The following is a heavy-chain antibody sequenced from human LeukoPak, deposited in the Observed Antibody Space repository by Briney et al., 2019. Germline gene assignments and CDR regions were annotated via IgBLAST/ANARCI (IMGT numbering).Heavy chain of an antibody. Sequence: PGGSLRLSCAASGFTFSSYGMHWVRQAPGKGLEWVAVISYDGSNKYYADSVKGRFTISRDNSKNTLYLQMNSLRAEDTAVYYCAKDVVGYCSSTSCYAPDYWGQGTLVTVSS. D-gene: IGHD2-2*03. V-gene: IGHV3-30*18. CDR3: AKDVVGYCSSTSCYAPDY. CDR1: GFTFSSYG. J-gene: IGHJ4*02. CDR2: ISYDGSNK.